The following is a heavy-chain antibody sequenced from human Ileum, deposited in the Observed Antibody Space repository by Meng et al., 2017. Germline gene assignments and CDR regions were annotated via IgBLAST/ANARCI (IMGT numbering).Heavy chain of an antibody. Sequence: QVQFQESGPGLVKPSQTLSLTCSVSNGSLTNVNNYWNWIRKAPGQALEHIGYIYYDGSSYATPSLKSRVTMSIDTSTNQFSLRLDSVTAADTAVYYCAREFYVDTAMVIDSWGPGALVTVSS. CDR2: IYYDGSS. CDR3: AREFYVDTAMVIDS. V-gene: IGHV4-30-4*01. J-gene: IGHJ4*02. CDR1: NGSLTNVNNY. D-gene: IGHD5-18*01.